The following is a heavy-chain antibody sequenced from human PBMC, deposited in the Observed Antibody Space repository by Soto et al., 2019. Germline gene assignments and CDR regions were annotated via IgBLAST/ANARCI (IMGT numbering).Heavy chain of an antibody. J-gene: IGHJ4*02. CDR2: ISYDGSNK. CDR1: GFTFSSYA. Sequence: GGSLRLSCAASGFTFSSYAMHWVRQAPGKGLEWVAVISYDGSNKYYADSVKGRFTISRDNSKNTLYLQMNSLRAEDTAVYYCARDGNPGYSYGRLGYFDYWGQVTMSTFST. CDR3: ARDGNPGYSYGRLGYFDY. V-gene: IGHV3-30-3*01. D-gene: IGHD5-18*01.